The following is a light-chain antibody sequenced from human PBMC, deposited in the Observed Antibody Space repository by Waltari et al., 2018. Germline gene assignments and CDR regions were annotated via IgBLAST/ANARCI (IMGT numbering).Light chain of an antibody. J-gene: IGKJ1*01. V-gene: IGKV1-8*01. CDR3: QQYYSYPT. CDR1: QGISSY. Sequence: AIQITQSPSSLSASTGDRVTITCRASQGISSYLAWYQQKPGKAPKLLIYAASTLQSGVPSRFSGSGSGTDFTLTISCLQSEDFATYYCQQYYSYPTFGQGTKVEIK. CDR2: AAS.